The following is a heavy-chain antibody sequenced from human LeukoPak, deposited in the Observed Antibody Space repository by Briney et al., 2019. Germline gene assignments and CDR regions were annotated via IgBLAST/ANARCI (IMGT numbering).Heavy chain of an antibody. CDR3: ARLLNVEDYFDY. D-gene: IGHD3-10*02. V-gene: IGHV4-61*01. J-gene: IGHJ4*02. CDR1: GGPVSSGSYY. CDR2: IYYSGST. Sequence: PSETLSLTCTVSGGPVSSGSYYWSWIRQPPGKGLEWIGYIYYSGSTNYNPSLKSRLTISVDTSKNQFSLKLSSVTAADTAVYYCARLLNVEDYFDYWGQGTLVTVSS.